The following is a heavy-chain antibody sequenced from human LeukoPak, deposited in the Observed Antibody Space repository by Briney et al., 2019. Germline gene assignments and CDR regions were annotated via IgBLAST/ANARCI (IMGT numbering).Heavy chain of an antibody. CDR1: GGSIGSNY. Sequence: PSETLSLTCSVSGGSIGSNYWTWIRQPPGKELEYIGYIYYTGGTNYNPSLKSRVTISVDTSKNQFSLKLSSVTAADTAVYFCAKYGNSGWVIDNWGQGPLVTVSS. D-gene: IGHD6-19*01. V-gene: IGHV4-59*08. CDR3: AKYGNSGWVIDN. J-gene: IGHJ4*02. CDR2: IYYTGGT.